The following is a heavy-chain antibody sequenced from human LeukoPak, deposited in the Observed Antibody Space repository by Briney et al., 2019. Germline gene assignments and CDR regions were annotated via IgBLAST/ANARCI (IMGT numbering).Heavy chain of an antibody. CDR1: GGSISSSSYY. CDR2: IYYSGST. D-gene: IGHD6-13*01. J-gene: IGHJ5*02. CDR3: ARQGAAEVTWFDP. Sequence: SETLSLTCTVSGGSISSSSYYWGWIRQPPGKGLEWIGSIYYSGSTYYNPSLKSRVTISVDTSKNQFSLKLSSVTAADTAVYYCARQGAAEVTWFDPWGQGPLVTVSS. V-gene: IGHV4-39*01.